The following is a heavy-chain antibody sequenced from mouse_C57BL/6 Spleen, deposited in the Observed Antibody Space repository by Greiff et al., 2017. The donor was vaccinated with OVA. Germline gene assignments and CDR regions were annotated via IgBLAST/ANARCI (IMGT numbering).Heavy chain of an antibody. V-gene: IGHV1-50*01. CDR3: ARRRGEDY. CDR1: GYTFTSYW. CDR2: IDPSDSYT. J-gene: IGHJ2*01. Sequence: VQLQQSGAELVKPGASVKLSCKASGYTFTSYWMQWVKQRPGQGLEWIGEIDPSDSYTNYNQKFKGKATLTVDTSSSTAYMQLSSLTSEDSAVYYCARRRGEDYWGQGTTLTVSS.